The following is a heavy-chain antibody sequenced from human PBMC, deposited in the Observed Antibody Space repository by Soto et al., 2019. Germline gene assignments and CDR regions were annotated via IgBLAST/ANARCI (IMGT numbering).Heavy chain of an antibody. V-gene: IGHV4-39*01. D-gene: IGHD3-10*01. J-gene: IGHJ5*02. CDR1: GGSIGRSSYS. CDR2: IYYSGRT. CDR3: ARHSDYYGSGSDTEP. Sequence: QLQLQESGPGLVKPSETLSLTCTVSGGSIGRSSYSWGWIRQPPGKGLEWIGSIYYSGRTYYNPSHKSRFTISVDTSKNQFSLKLSFVIAADTAVYYCARHSDYYGSGSDTEPWGQGTLGTVSS.